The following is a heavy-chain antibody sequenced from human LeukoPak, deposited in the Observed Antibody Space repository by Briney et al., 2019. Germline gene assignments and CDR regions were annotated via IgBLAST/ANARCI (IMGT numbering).Heavy chain of an antibody. Sequence: ASVKVSCKASGYTFTSYGISWVRQAPGQGLEWMGWISTYNGHTNYAQKFQGRVSMTIDTSTSTAYMELRSLRSDDTAVYYCARVRDPENFDYWGQGTLVTVSS. D-gene: IGHD3-10*01. CDR3: ARVRDPENFDY. CDR2: ISTYNGHT. CDR1: GYTFTSYG. V-gene: IGHV1-18*01. J-gene: IGHJ4*02.